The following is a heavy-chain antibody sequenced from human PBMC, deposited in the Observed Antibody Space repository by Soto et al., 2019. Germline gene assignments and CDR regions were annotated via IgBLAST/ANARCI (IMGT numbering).Heavy chain of an antibody. D-gene: IGHD2-2*01. CDR2: INPNSGGT. CDR1: GYTFSSFH. V-gene: IGHV1-2*02. CDR3: ARGPWDPVEEVPAATLDY. J-gene: IGHJ4*02. Sequence: QVQLVQSGAEVKKPGASVTVSCTTSGYTFSSFHMHWVRQAPGQGLEWMGWINPNSGGTHYAQKFQVRVTMTRDPSISTAYMELSRLRSDDTAVYYCARGPWDPVEEVPAATLDYWGQGTLVTVSS.